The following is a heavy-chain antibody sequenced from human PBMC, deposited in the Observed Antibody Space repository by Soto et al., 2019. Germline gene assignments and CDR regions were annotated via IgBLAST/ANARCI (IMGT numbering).Heavy chain of an antibody. Sequence: SVKVSCKASGGTFSSYAISWVRQAPGQGLEWMGGIIPIFGTANYAQEFQGRVTITADESTSTAYMELSSLRSEDTAVYYCARDGITIFGVVTYVFDYWGQGTLVTVSS. V-gene: IGHV1-69*13. D-gene: IGHD3-3*01. CDR3: ARDGITIFGVVTYVFDY. J-gene: IGHJ4*02. CDR2: IIPIFGTA. CDR1: GGTFSSYA.